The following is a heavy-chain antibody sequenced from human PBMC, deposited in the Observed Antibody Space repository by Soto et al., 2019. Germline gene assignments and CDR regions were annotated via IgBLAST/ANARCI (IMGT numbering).Heavy chain of an antibody. D-gene: IGHD3-22*01. V-gene: IGHV3-48*02. CDR3: ARVKKDITMIGRWAFDI. Sequence: GGSLRLSCAASGFTFSSYSMNWVRQAPGKGLEWVSYISSSSSTIYYADSVKGRFTISRDNAKNSLYLQMNSLRDEDTAVYYCARVKKDITMIGRWAFDIWGQGTMVTVSS. CDR1: GFTFSSYS. J-gene: IGHJ3*02. CDR2: ISSSSSTI.